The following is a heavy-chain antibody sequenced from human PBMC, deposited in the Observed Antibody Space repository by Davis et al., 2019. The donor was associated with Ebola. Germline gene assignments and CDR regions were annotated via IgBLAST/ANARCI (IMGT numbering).Heavy chain of an antibody. Sequence: PGGSLRLSCAASGFTFSSYAMSWVRQATGKGLGWVSAISGSGGSTYYADSVKGRFTISRDNSKNTLYLQMNSLRAEDTAVYYCAKNGDYYYYYGMDVWGQGTTVTVSS. CDR3: AKNGDYYYYYGMDV. J-gene: IGHJ6*02. CDR1: GFTFSSYA. CDR2: ISGSGGST. V-gene: IGHV3-23*01. D-gene: IGHD4-17*01.